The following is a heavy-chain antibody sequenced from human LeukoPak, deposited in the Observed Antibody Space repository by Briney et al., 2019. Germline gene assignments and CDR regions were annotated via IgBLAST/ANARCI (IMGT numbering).Heavy chain of an antibody. Sequence: PGGSLRLSCAASGFTFSSYSMNWVRQAPGKGLEWVSSISSSSSYIYYADSVKGRFTISRDNAKNSLYLQMNSLRAEDTAVYYCAKAYSYGSGSYPPQFDPWGQGTLVTVSS. CDR1: GFTFSSYS. CDR3: AKAYSYGSGSYPPQFDP. CDR2: ISSSSSYI. V-gene: IGHV3-21*01. J-gene: IGHJ5*02. D-gene: IGHD3-10*01.